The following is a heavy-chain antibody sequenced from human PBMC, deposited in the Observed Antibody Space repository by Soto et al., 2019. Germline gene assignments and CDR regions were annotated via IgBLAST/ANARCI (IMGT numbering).Heavy chain of an antibody. Sequence: QVQLQESGPGLVTPSGTLSLTCAVSGGSISSSYWWNWVRQPPGKGLEWIGKIDHSGSTNYNPSLKNRVTISVDKSNNQFSLRLSSVTAADTAVYFCVTSLNYDFWRDGGRHYYFDYWGQGTLVTVSS. CDR2: IDHSGST. CDR1: GGSISSSYW. J-gene: IGHJ4*02. D-gene: IGHD3-3*01. V-gene: IGHV4-4*02. CDR3: VTSLNYDFWRDGGRHYYFDY.